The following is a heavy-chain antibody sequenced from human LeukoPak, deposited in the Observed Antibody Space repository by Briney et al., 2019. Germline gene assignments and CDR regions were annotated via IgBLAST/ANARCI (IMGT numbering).Heavy chain of an antibody. Sequence: GGSLRLSCAASGFTFSSFAMHSVRQSPGKGLEWVAVIWYDGSNKLYADSVKGRFTISRDNSRNTLYLQMNSLSAEDTAVYYCARDRYSSMWSVFEYWGQGALVTVSS. CDR3: ARDRYSSMWSVFEY. CDR1: GFTFSSFA. D-gene: IGHD6-13*01. CDR2: IWYDGSNK. V-gene: IGHV3-33*01. J-gene: IGHJ4*02.